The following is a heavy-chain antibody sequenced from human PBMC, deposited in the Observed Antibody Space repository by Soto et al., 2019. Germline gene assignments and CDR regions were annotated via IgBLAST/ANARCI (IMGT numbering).Heavy chain of an antibody. J-gene: IGHJ4*02. CDR2: IGGGGVST. Sequence: GGSLRISCSASGFKFSRYAMSWVRQAPGKGLEWVSAIGGGGVSTYYADAVKGRFTISRDNSKNTLYLQMNSLRGDDTAVYYCAKEGYNFWSGYLNWGQGTLVTVSS. V-gene: IGHV3-23*01. CDR1: GFKFSRYA. D-gene: IGHD3-3*01. CDR3: AKEGYNFWSGYLN.